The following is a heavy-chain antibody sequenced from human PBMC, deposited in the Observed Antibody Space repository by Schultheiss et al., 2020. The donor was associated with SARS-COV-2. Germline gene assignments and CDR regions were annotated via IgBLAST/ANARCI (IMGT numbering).Heavy chain of an antibody. CDR1: GFTFSTYP. V-gene: IGHV3-30*07. CDR2: ISDDGSNK. D-gene: IGHD2-15*01. Sequence: GESLKISCAASGFTFSTYPMHWVRQPPGKGPEWVAFISDDGSNKYYADSVKGRFTISRDNAKNSLYLQMNSLRAEDTAVYYCARVLPVGYYYYYGMDVWGQGTTVTVSS. J-gene: IGHJ6*02. CDR3: ARVLPVGYYYYYGMDV.